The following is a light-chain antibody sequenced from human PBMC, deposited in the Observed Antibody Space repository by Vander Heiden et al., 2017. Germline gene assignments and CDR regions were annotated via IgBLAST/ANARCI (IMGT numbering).Light chain of an antibody. V-gene: IGKV4-1*01. CDR2: WAS. CDR1: QSVLSSSNNKNY. CDR3: QQYYNIPRT. Sequence: DIVMTQSPDYLAVSLGERANINCKSSQSVLSSSNNKNYLTWFQQKPGQPPKLLIYWASTRESGVPDRFSGSGSGTYFTLTISSLQAEYVAVYYCQQYYNIPRTFGQGTKVEIK. J-gene: IGKJ1*01.